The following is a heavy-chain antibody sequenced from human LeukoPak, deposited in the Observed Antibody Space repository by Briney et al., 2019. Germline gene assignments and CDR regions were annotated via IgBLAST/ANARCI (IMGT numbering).Heavy chain of an antibody. CDR2: IKTDGSST. Sequence: GGPLRLSCAASGFTFSRHWMHWVRQGPGKGLVWVSRIKTDGSSTNYADYADSVKGRFTISRDDAKNTLYLQMNSLRGEDTAVYYCARGGSPPEALGDAFDIWGQGTLVTVSS. CDR1: GFTFSRHW. D-gene: IGHD1-26*01. V-gene: IGHV3-74*01. J-gene: IGHJ3*02. CDR3: ARGGSPPEALGDAFDI.